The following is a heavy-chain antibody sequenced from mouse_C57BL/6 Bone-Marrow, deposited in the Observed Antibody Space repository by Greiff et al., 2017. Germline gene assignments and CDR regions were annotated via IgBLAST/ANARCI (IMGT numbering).Heavy chain of an antibody. Sequence: QVQLKESGPELVKPGASVKISCKASGYSFTSYYIHWVKQRPGQGLEWIGWIYPGSGNTKYNEKFKGKATLTADTSSSTAYMQLSSLTSEDSAVYYCVDGYNWYFDGWGTGTTVTVSS. CDR1: GYSFTSYY. CDR3: VDGYNWYFDG. D-gene: IGHD2-3*01. CDR2: IYPGSGNT. V-gene: IGHV1-66*01. J-gene: IGHJ1*03.